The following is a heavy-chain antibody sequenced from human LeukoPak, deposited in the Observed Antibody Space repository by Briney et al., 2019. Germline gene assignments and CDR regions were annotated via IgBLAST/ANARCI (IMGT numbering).Heavy chain of an antibody. Sequence: SVKVSSKASGGTFSSYAISWVRQAPGQGLVWMGGIIPIFGTANYAQKFQGRVTITADESTSTAYMGLSSLRSEDTAVYYCARASPLRATRLDFDIWGQGTMVTVSS. J-gene: IGHJ3*02. D-gene: IGHD1-26*01. CDR1: GGTFSSYA. CDR3: ARASPLRATRLDFDI. V-gene: IGHV1-69*13. CDR2: IIPIFGTA.